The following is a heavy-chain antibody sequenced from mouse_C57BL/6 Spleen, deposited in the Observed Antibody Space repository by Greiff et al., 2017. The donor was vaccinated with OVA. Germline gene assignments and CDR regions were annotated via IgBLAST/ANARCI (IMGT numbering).Heavy chain of an antibody. CDR2: INPNNGGT. Sequence: SGPELVKPGASVKIPCKASGYTFTDYNMDWVKQSHGKSLEWIGDINPNNGGTIYNQKFKGKATLTVDKSSSTAYMELRSLTSEDTAVYYCARRLYYYGSSYEFAYWGQGTLVTVSA. D-gene: IGHD1-1*01. CDR1: GYTFTDYN. J-gene: IGHJ3*01. V-gene: IGHV1-18*01. CDR3: ARRLYYYGSSYEFAY.